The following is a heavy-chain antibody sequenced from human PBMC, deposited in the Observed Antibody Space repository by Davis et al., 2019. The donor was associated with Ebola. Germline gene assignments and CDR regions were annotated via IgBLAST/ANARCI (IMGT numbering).Heavy chain of an antibody. CDR3: VRFFFDL. CDR1: GFSFTGYT. Sequence: GESLKISCAVSGFSFTGYTMNWVRQAPGKGLEWISYIGYSSSSIYYADSVKGRFTISRDNAKNSLYLQMNNLRAEDTATYYCVRFFFDLWGQGALVTVSA. J-gene: IGHJ4*02. V-gene: IGHV3-48*01. CDR2: IGYSSSSI.